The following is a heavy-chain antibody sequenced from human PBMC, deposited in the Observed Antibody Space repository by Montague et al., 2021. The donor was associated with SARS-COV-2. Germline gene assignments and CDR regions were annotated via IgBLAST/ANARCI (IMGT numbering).Heavy chain of an antibody. D-gene: IGHD1-1*01. CDR2: IYYTGST. J-gene: IGHJ4*02. CDR3: ARAQNTCFIANCVNYFDF. CDR1: GGSISSYY. V-gene: IGHV4-59*01. Sequence: SETLSLTCTVSGGSISSYYWSWIRQPSGKGLEWIGYIYYTGSTKYNPSLKSRVTMSLDRPTNRFSLRLNSVTAADTAMYYCARAQNTCFIANCVNYFDFWGLGAQDTVSS.